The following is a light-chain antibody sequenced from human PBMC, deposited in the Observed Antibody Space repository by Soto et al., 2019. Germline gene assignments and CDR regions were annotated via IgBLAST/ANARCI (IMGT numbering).Light chain of an antibody. CDR3: QQHLGRHT. CDR1: QSVSGY. Sequence: DIVLTQSPVTLSLYHGERATLSCRASQSVSGYLVWYQQKPGQAPRLLIYDASTRAAGIPARFIGSGSGTDFTLTISSLEPEDSAVYYCQQHLGRHTFGQGTKVDIK. CDR2: DAS. V-gene: IGKV3-11*01. J-gene: IGKJ1*01.